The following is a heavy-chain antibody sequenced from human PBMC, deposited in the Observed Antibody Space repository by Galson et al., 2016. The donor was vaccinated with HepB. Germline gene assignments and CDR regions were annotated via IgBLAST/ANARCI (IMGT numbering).Heavy chain of an antibody. D-gene: IGHD3-22*01. J-gene: IGHJ4*02. CDR1: RFAFSNYV. V-gene: IGHV3-23*01. CDR3: AAGYYYGDLGRD. CDR2: ISASGDDT. Sequence: RLSCAASRFAFSNYVMSWVRQAPGKGLEWVSTISASGDDTYYADPVKGRFTISRDNSKNTLNVQMNSLRADDTAVYYCAAGYYYGDLGRDWGQGTLVIVSS.